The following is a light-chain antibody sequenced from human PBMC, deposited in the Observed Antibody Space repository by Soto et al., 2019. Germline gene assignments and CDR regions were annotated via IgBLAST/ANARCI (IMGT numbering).Light chain of an antibody. J-gene: IGKJ4*01. Sequence: EIVMTQSPATLSVSPGERATLSCRASQSVNSNLAWYQQKPGQAPRLLIYGASTRATGIPAKFSGSESGTEFTLTNSTLQSEDFAVYYCQQYNNWPPLTFGGGTKVEIK. CDR1: QSVNSN. CDR3: QQYNNWPPLT. V-gene: IGKV3-15*01. CDR2: GAS.